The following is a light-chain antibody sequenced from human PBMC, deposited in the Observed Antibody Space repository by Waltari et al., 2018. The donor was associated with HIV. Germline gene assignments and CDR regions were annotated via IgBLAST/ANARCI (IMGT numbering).Light chain of an antibody. CDR3: AAWDANLNGRL. CDR2: SNK. CDR1: ISNIGGNT. J-gene: IGLJ2*01. Sequence: QSVLTQSPSASGTPGQRVTISCSGSISNIGGNTVSWYQHLPGPAPQRLPYSNKPRPSGVPDRFSGSKSGTSASLAISGLQSEDEADYYGAAWDANLNGRLFGGGTKLTVL. V-gene: IGLV1-44*01.